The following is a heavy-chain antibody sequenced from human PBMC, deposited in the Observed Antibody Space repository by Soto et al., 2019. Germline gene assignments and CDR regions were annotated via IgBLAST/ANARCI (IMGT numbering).Heavy chain of an antibody. J-gene: IGHJ6*02. V-gene: IGHV1-18*01. CDR1: GYSFTRYG. D-gene: IGHD3-16*01. CDR3: ARMGDVPYYYYGLDV. CDR2: ISGYNANT. Sequence: QVQLVQSGAEVKKPGASVKVSCKASGYSFTRYGISWVRQAPGQGLEWMGWISGYNANTNYPENLQGRVTMTTDTSTSTAYMEVRNLISDDTAVDYCARMGDVPYYYYGLDVWGQGTTVTVSS.